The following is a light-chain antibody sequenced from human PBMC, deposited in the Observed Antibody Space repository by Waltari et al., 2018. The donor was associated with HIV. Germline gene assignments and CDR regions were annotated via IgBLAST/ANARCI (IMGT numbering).Light chain of an antibody. CDR3: QQHNSYPWT. CDR1: QGIRSY. Sequence: IQLTQSPSFLSASVGDRVTITCRASQGIRSYLAWYQQKPGKAPKLLIYAASTLQSGVPSRFSGSGSGTEFTLTISSLQPEDFATYYCQQHNSYPWTFGQGTKVEIK. CDR2: AAS. V-gene: IGKV1-9*01. J-gene: IGKJ1*01.